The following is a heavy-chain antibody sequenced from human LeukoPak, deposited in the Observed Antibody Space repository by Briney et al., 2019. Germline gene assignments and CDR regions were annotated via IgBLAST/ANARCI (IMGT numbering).Heavy chain of an antibody. Sequence: QPGGSLRLSCAASGFTFSSYAMSWVRQAPGKGVEWVSTICGNGGSTYYADSMKGRFTISRDNSKNTLYLQINSLRAEDTAVYYCAKASRADFVVVVAGFEYWGQGTLVTVSS. V-gene: IGHV3-23*01. CDR3: AKASRADFVVVVAGFEY. D-gene: IGHD2-15*01. CDR1: GFTFSSYA. CDR2: ICGNGGST. J-gene: IGHJ4*02.